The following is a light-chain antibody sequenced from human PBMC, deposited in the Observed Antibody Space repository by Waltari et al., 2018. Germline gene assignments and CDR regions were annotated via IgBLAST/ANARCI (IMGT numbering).Light chain of an antibody. Sequence: QSALTQPASVSGSPGQSITISCTGTPSAIGYYYYVSWYQQHLGRAPKLIIYDVRERPSGVSDRFSGSKSGNTASLIISGLQADDEADYYCSSHTTRSTWVFGGGTKLTVL. V-gene: IGLV2-14*03. CDR3: SSHTTRSTWV. J-gene: IGLJ3*02. CDR2: DVR. CDR1: PSAIGYYYY.